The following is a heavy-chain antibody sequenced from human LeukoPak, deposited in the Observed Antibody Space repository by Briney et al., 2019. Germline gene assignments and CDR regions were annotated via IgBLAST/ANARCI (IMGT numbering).Heavy chain of an antibody. V-gene: IGHV3-7*01. D-gene: IGHD3-10*01. CDR3: ARDRGILLWFGETPLDAFDI. CDR2: IKQVGSEK. J-gene: IGHJ3*02. Sequence: GGSLRLSCAASGFTFSSYAMSWVRQAPGKGLEWVANIKQVGSEKYYVDSVKGRFTISRDNAKNSLYLQMNSLRAEDTAVYYCARDRGILLWFGETPLDAFDIWGQGTMVTVSS. CDR1: GFTFSSYA.